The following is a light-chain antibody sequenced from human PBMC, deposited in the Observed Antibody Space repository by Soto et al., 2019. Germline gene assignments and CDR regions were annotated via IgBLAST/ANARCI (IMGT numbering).Light chain of an antibody. J-gene: IGKJ5*01. CDR2: DAS. V-gene: IGKV3-15*01. Sequence: EIVMTQSPATLSVSPGEIATLSFRASESVSSKLVCYQKKPGQAPRLLIHDASTRATGIPARFSGSGSGTEFILTISSVESEDFAIYYCQQHNDWPTFGQGTRLEIK. CDR3: QQHNDWPT. CDR1: ESVSSK.